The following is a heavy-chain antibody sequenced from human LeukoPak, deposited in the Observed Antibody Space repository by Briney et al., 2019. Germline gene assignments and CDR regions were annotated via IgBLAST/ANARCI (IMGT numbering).Heavy chain of an antibody. Sequence: PSETLSLTCTVSGRSISEYYWSWIRQPPGKGLEWIGYMHHNGEIEYNPSLKSRVTISMDTAKNQLSLKVRSVIAADTATYYCVRGRNGYNPWGQGTLVAVSS. CDR3: VRGRNGYNP. V-gene: IGHV4-59*01. CDR1: GRSISEYY. CDR2: MHHNGEI. D-gene: IGHD5-24*01. J-gene: IGHJ5*02.